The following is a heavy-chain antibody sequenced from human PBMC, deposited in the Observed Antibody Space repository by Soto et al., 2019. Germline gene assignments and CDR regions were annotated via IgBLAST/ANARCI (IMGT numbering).Heavy chain of an antibody. CDR2: ISSDGRST. CDR1: GLTFSYYW. Sequence: EVQLVESGGGLVQPGGSVRLSCADSGLTFSYYWMHWVRQAPGKGLVWVSRISSDGRSTTYADSVKGRFTISRDNAKNTLYLQMNSLRAEDTAIYYCVRGAKNSYCGGDCYSDAFDIWGQGTMVTVSS. V-gene: IGHV3-74*01. D-gene: IGHD2-21*02. CDR3: VRGAKNSYCGGDCYSDAFDI. J-gene: IGHJ3*02.